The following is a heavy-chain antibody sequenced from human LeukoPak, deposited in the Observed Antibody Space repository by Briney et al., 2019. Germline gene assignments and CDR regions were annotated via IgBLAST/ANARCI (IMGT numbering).Heavy chain of an antibody. D-gene: IGHD5-12*01. V-gene: IGHV3-30*19. Sequence: GGSLRLSCAASGFTFSSYGMHWVRQAPGKGLEWVAVISYDGSNKYYADSVKGRFTISRDNSKNTLYLQMNSLRAEDTAVYYCARDENGWATHRSDYWGQGTLVTVSS. CDR2: ISYDGSNK. J-gene: IGHJ4*02. CDR1: GFTFSSYG. CDR3: ARDENGWATHRSDY.